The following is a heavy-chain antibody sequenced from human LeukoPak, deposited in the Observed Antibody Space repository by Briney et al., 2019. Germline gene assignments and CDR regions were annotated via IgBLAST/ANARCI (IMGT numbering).Heavy chain of an antibody. J-gene: IGHJ6*02. V-gene: IGHV1-46*01. CDR1: GYTFTSYY. CDR2: INPSGGST. D-gene: IGHD2-21*02. Sequence: ASVKVSCKASGYTFTSYYMHWVRQAPGQGLEWMGIINPSGGSTNYAQKFQGRVTITADESTSTAYMELSSLRSEDTAVYYCASNRLAYCGGDCSDEYYYYGMDVWGQGTTVTVSS. CDR3: ASNRLAYCGGDCSDEYYYYGMDV.